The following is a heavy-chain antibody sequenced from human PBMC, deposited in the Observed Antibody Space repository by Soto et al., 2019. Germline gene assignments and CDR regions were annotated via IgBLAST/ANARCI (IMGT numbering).Heavy chain of an antibody. Sequence: EASVKVSCKASGYTFTSYDINWVRQATGQGLEWMGWMNPNSGNTGYAQKFQGRVTMTRNTSISTAYMELSSLRSEDTAVYYCARFAGYYYYMDVWGKGTTVTVSS. D-gene: IGHD3-16*01. CDR1: GYTFTSYD. V-gene: IGHV1-8*01. CDR3: ARFAGYYYYMDV. CDR2: MNPNSGNT. J-gene: IGHJ6*03.